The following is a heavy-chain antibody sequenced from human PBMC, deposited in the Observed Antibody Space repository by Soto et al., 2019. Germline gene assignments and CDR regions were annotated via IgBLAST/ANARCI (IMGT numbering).Heavy chain of an antibody. CDR3: ARGPDYEGCFAS. CDR1: GGTFSNYA. J-gene: IGHJ4*02. Sequence: QVRLVQSGAEVKKPGSSVKVACKASGGTFSNYAIGWVRQAPGQGLEWMGGIILPFGTPNYPQKFQGRVTISADESMTTAYMELSGLRSEDTAVYYCARGPDYEGCFASWGRGTLVTVSS. CDR2: IILPFGTP. D-gene: IGHD4-17*01. V-gene: IGHV1-69*12.